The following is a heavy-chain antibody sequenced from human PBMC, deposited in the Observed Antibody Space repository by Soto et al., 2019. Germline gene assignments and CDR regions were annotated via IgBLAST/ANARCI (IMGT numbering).Heavy chain of an antibody. J-gene: IGHJ3*01. CDR3: ARDLEAADVFDF. CDR2: IGSRGSSYR. CDR1: GFTFNNYN. Sequence: EVQLVESGGDPVKPGGSLRLSCAVSGFTFNNYNMNWVRQAPGKGLEWVASIGSRGSSYRYYADPVKGRFTISRDIANNSLYLQMDSLRVDDTGVYYCARDLEAADVFDFWGQGTMVTVSS. D-gene: IGHD6-13*01. V-gene: IGHV3-21*06.